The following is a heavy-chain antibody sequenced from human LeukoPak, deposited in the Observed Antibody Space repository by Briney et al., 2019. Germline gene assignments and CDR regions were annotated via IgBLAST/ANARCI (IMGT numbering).Heavy chain of an antibody. J-gene: IGHJ5*02. CDR1: GYTFTNYA. V-gene: IGHV1-18*01. CDR3: VRDDSGSLNWFVP. Sequence: ASVKVSCKASGYTFTNYAFCWVRQAPGQGLEWMGWISAYNGDRNYAQNFQGRVTMTPDTSPRLACMWMRRLRTTNTAVYICVRDDSGSLNWFVPWGQGTLGTVSS. CDR2: ISAYNGDR. D-gene: IGHD1-26*01.